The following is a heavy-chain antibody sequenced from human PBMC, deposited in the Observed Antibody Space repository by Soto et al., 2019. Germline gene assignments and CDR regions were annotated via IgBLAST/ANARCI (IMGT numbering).Heavy chain of an antibody. D-gene: IGHD2-2*01. CDR2: IFNNGST. Sequence: PSETLSLTCTISGGSISYYYWSWIRQPPGKGLEWIGYIFNNGSTNYNPSLKSRVTISVDTSKNQFSLKLNSVTAVDTAVYYCSKVHGYCSTPSCYARRAFAPWGQGTLVTVSS. CDR3: SKVHGYCSTPSCYARRAFAP. V-gene: IGHV4-59*01. J-gene: IGHJ5*02. CDR1: GGSISYYY.